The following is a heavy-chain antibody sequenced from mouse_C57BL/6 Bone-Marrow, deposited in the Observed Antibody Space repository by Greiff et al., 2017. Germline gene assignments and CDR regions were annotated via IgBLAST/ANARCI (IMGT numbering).Heavy chain of an antibody. D-gene: IGHD1-1*01. CDR3: ARLRFYYGSSYCYWYFDV. Sequence: EVQLHQSGPELVKPGASVKISCKASGYTFTDYYMNWVKQSHGKSLEWIGDINPNNGGTSYNQKFKGKATLTVDKSSSTAYMELRSLTSEDSAVYYCARLRFYYGSSYCYWYFDVWGTGTTVTVSS. V-gene: IGHV1-26*01. CDR1: GYTFTDYY. J-gene: IGHJ1*03. CDR2: INPNNGGT.